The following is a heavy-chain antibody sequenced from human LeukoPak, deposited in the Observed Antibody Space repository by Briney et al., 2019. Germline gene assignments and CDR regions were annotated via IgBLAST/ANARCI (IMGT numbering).Heavy chain of an antibody. CDR1: GGSISSSSYY. V-gene: IGHV4-39*07. J-gene: IGHJ4*02. Sequence: SSETLSLTCTVSGGSISSSSYYWGWIRQPPGKGLEWIGTIYYSGSTNYNPSLKSRVTISVDMSMNQFSLKLSSVTAADTAVYTCASIGASGDYWGQGTLVTVSS. CDR3: ASIGASGDY. D-gene: IGHD3-10*01. CDR2: IYYSGST.